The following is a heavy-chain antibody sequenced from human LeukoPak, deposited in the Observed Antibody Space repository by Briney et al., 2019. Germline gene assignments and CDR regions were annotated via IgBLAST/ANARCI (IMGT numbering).Heavy chain of an antibody. CDR3: AKCFGTHSGSSFYYYMDV. Sequence: SGGSLRLSCAASGFTFSSCAMSWVRQAPGKGLEWVSAISGSGGSTYDADSVKGRFTISRDNSKNTLYLQMNSLRAEDTAVYYCAKCFGTHSGSSFYYYMDVWGKGTTVTVSS. CDR1: GFTFSSCA. J-gene: IGHJ6*03. V-gene: IGHV3-23*01. CDR2: ISGSGGST. D-gene: IGHD3-10*01.